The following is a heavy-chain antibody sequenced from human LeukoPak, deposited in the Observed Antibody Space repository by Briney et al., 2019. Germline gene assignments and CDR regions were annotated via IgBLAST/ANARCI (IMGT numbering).Heavy chain of an antibody. CDR3: ASRSGSTPYYIDY. J-gene: IGHJ4*01. Sequence: GASVKVSCKVSGYSFTSYGMSWVRQAPGQGLEWMGWISTYNGNTNYAQKSQGRVTMTTDTSTSTAYMELRSLRSDDTAVYYRASRSGSTPYYIDYWGQGTLVTVSS. V-gene: IGHV1-18*01. CDR2: ISTYNGNT. D-gene: IGHD3-3*01. CDR1: GYSFTSYG.